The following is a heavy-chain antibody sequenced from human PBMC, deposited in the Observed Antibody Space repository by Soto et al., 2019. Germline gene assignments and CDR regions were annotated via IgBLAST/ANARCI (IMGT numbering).Heavy chain of an antibody. Sequence: QVQLVASGGGMVQPGGSLRLSCAVSGFRLSDYAMSWIRQAPGKGPGWVSFISRSGDTIYSVDSVKGRFSVSWDDAKKSLDRQVRRLTGEDTAAYFCGGSGGWLEADAFVPWGLGTTVTVPS. D-gene: IGHD2-15*01. CDR2: ISRSGDTI. CDR3: GGSGGWLEADAFVP. CDR1: GFRLSDYA. J-gene: IGHJ3*01. V-gene: IGHV3-11*01.